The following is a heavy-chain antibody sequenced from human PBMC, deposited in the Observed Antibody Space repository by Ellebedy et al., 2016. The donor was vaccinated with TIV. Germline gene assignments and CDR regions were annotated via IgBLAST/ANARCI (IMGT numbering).Heavy chain of an antibody. CDR1: GYSFTSYW. CDR2: IYPGDSDT. V-gene: IGHV5-51*01. CDR3: ATSSPYSSGWYDFDY. J-gene: IGHJ4*02. D-gene: IGHD6-19*01. Sequence: GESLKISCKGSGYSFTSYWIGWVRQMPGKGLEWMGIIYPGDSDTRYSPSFQGQVTISADKSISTAYLQWSSLKASDTAMYYCATSSPYSSGWYDFDYWGQGTLVTVSS.